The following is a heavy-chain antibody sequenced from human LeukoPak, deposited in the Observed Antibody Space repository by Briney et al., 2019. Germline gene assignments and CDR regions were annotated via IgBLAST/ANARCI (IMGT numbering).Heavy chain of an antibody. CDR2: MSYDGSK. J-gene: IGHJ4*02. D-gene: IGHD2-21*01. CDR3: GKDLNRGLPDY. CDR1: GFTFSSYG. Sequence: PGGSLRLSCAASGFTFSSYGMHWVRQAPGKGLEWVAVMSYDGSKYYADSVKGRFTISRDNSKNTLYLQMSSLRAEDTAVYYCGKDLNRGLPDYWGQGTLVTVSS. V-gene: IGHV3-30*18.